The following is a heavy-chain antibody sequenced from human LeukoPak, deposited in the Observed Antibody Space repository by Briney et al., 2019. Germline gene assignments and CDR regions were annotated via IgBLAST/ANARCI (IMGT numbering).Heavy chain of an antibody. CDR3: ARARYGSGGYFFDF. CDR1: GFNFNSYW. V-gene: IGHV3-7*04. CDR2: IKQDGSEI. D-gene: IGHD3-10*01. Sequence: GGSLRLSCAASGFNFNSYWMSWVRQAPGKGLECVANIKQDGSEIYFVDSEKGRFTISRDNAKSSLYLQMNSLRGEDTAVYYCARARYGSGGYFFDFWGQGTLVTVSS. J-gene: IGHJ4*02.